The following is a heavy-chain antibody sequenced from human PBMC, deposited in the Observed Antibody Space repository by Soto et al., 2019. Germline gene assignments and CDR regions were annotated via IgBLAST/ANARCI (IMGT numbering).Heavy chain of an antibody. D-gene: IGHD2-2*01. J-gene: IGHJ6*02. CDR1: GDRVSSNSAA. V-gene: IGHV6-1*01. CDR3: TRDLPRVPAAYDYYGMDV. Sequence: PSQTLSLTCGISGDRVSSNSAAWNWIRQSPSRRLEWLGRTYYRSKWYNDYAVSVKSRITINPDTSKNQFSLQLNSVTPEDTAVYSCTRDLPRVPAAYDYYGMDVWGQGTTDTVSS. CDR2: TYYRSKWYN.